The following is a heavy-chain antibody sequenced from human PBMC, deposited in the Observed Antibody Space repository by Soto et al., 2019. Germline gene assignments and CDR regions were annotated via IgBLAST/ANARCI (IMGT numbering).Heavy chain of an antibody. CDR2: INHSGST. J-gene: IGHJ2*01. D-gene: IGHD1-7*01. V-gene: IGHV4-34*01. CDR3: ASSTAGITGTKVTRNWYFDL. Sequence: GSFSGYYWSWIRQPPGKGLEWIGEINHSGSTNYNPSLKSRVTISVDTSKNQFSLKLSSVTAADTAVYYCASSTAGITGTKVTRNWYFDLWGRGTLVTVSS. CDR1: GSFSGYY.